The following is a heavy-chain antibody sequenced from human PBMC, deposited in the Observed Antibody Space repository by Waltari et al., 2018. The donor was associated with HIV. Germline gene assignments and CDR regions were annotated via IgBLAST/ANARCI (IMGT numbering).Heavy chain of an antibody. J-gene: IGHJ6*02. V-gene: IGHV3-7*01. CDR1: GFTFTNYW. Sequence: EVQLMESGGGLVQSGGSLRLSCAASGFTFTNYWMSWGRQTPGKGLVGVAYIKDDGSEKYYMGSVKGRFTIARDNAKKSMFLQMNSLRAEDTAVYYWARIGTFPHNYAIDFWGQGTTVTVSS. D-gene: IGHD1-26*01. CDR2: IKDDGSEK. CDR3: ARIGTFPHNYAIDF.